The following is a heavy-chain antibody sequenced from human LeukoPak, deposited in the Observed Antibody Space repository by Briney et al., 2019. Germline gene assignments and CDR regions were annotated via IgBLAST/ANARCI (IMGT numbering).Heavy chain of an antibody. CDR2: IFYSGST. Sequence: SETLSLTCTVSGGSISSYYWSWIRQPPGKGLEWIGYIFYSGSTNYNPSLKSRVTISIDTSKNHFSLKLSSVTAADTAVYYCARGFSYCGGDCYDYWGQGTLVTVSS. V-gene: IGHV4-59*01. D-gene: IGHD2-21*01. CDR1: GGSISSYY. J-gene: IGHJ4*02. CDR3: ARGFSYCGGDCYDY.